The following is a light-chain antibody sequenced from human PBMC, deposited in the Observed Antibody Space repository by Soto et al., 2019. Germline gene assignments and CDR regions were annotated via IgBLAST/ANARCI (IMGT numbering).Light chain of an antibody. Sequence: QSALTQPPSASGSPGQSVTISCTGTSSDVGGYNYVSWYQQHPGKAPKLMICEVSKRPSGVPDRFSGSKSGNTASLTVSGLQAEDEADYYCSSYAGSNIHYVFGTGTKVTVL. V-gene: IGLV2-8*01. CDR1: SSDVGGYNY. CDR3: SSYAGSNIHYV. CDR2: EVS. J-gene: IGLJ1*01.